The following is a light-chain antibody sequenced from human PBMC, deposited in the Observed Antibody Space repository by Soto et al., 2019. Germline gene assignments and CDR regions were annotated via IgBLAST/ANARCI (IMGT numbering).Light chain of an antibody. V-gene: IGKV3-11*01. Sequence: EIVLPPSPGTLSLSPGASAPLSCRASQSVSSYLSWYQQNPGQAPRLLIYDASNRATGIPARFSGSGSGSDFTLTIISLEPEDLAVYYCQQRSNWPPTTVGQGTRLEIK. CDR2: DAS. CDR1: QSVSSY. CDR3: QQRSNWPPTT. J-gene: IGKJ5*01.